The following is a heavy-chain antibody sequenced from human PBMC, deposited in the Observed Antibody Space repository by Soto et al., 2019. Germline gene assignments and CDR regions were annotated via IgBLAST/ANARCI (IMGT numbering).Heavy chain of an antibody. CDR2: IKQDGSAR. Sequence: LRLSCVASGFTFSSYWMGWVRQAPGKGLEWVANIKQDGSARYYVDSVKGRFTISRDNAKNSLYLQMNSLRAEDTAVYYCARSGEVDSSGWYREFDYWGQGTLVTVSS. CDR1: GFTFSSYW. CDR3: ARSGEVDSSGWYREFDY. V-gene: IGHV3-7*05. D-gene: IGHD6-19*01. J-gene: IGHJ4*02.